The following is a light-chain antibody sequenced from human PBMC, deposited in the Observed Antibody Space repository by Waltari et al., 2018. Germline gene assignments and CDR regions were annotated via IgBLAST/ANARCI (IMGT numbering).Light chain of an antibody. Sequence: EIVLTQSPGTLSLSPGERATPSCRASQSIAGTYFAWYQQKPGRAPRLLIYAASPRATGIPDRFSGSGSGTDFTLTINRLEPEDFAVFYCHQYGSPPGTFGQGTKVEIK. V-gene: IGKV3-20*01. CDR2: AAS. J-gene: IGKJ1*01. CDR1: QSIAGTY. CDR3: HQYGSPPGT.